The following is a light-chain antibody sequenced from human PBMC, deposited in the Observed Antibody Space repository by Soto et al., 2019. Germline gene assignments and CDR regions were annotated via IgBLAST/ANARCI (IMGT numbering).Light chain of an antibody. V-gene: IGLV2-23*01. CDR1: SSDVGSYNL. CDR3: CSYAGSSTSVV. Sequence: QSALTQPASVSGSPGQSITIFCTRTSSDVGSYNLVSWYQQHPDKAPKLMIYEGSKRPSGVSNRFSGSKSGNTASLTISGLQAEDEADYYCCSYAGSSTSVVFGGGTKLTVL. J-gene: IGLJ2*01. CDR2: EGS.